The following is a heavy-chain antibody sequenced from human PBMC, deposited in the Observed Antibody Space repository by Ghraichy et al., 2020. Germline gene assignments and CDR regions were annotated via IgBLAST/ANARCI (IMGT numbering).Heavy chain of an antibody. D-gene: IGHD3-10*01. CDR2: ISNDGGNK. Sequence: GGSLRLSCAASGFTFSTYGIHWVRQAPGKGLEWVALISNDGGNKYYADSVKGRFTISRDNSKNTLYLQMNSLRAEDTAVYYCAKDYGSGSYYPHYFDYWGQGTLVTVSS. V-gene: IGHV3-30*18. J-gene: IGHJ4*02. CDR3: AKDYGSGSYYPHYFDY. CDR1: GFTFSTYG.